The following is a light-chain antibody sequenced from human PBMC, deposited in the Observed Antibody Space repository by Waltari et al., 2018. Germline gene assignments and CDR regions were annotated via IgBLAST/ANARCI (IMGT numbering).Light chain of an antibody. J-gene: IGKJ4*01. CDR3: QQRSNWPLT. CDR1: QSVSSY. Sequence: EIVLTQSPATLSLSPGEAATLSCRPSQSVSSYLAWYQQKPGQAPRLVIYDASTRATDIPARFSCSGSATDFTLTISSLEPEDFAVYYCQQRSNWPLTFGGGTKVEIK. V-gene: IGKV3-11*01. CDR2: DAS.